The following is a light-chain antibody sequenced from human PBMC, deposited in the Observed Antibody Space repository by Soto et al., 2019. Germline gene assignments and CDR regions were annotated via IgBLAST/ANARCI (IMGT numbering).Light chain of an antibody. V-gene: IGKV1-27*01. J-gene: IGKJ4*01. CDR1: QDITNN. Sequence: DIQMTQSPSSLSASVGDIVTITCRASQDITNNLAWYQQKPGEVPKLLIYTASTLQSEVPSRFSGSGSGTDFTLTISSLQPEDVATYYCQNHNTALLTFGGGTRVEIK. CDR2: TAS. CDR3: QNHNTALLT.